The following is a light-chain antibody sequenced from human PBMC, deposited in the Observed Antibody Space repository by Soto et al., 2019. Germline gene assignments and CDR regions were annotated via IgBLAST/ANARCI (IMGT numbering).Light chain of an antibody. J-gene: IGKJ5*01. CDR2: GSS. CDR1: QTVSSY. CDR3: QQYGTSPIT. V-gene: IGKV3-20*01. Sequence: ENVLTQSPGTLSLSPGERATLSCRASQTVSSYFTWYQQRPGQAPRLLIYGSSKRATGIPDRFSGSGSGTDFTLTINRLEPEDFELYYCQQYGTSPITFGQGTRLDIK.